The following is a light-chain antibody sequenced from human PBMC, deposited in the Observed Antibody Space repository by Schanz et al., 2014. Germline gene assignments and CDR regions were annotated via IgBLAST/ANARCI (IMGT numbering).Light chain of an antibody. Sequence: QSALTQPASVSGSPGQSITISCTGTSSDVGGYNYVSWYQQHPGKAPKLMIYDVSNRPSGVSNRFSGSKSGNTASLTISGLQAEDEADYDCCSYAGSYTSWVFGGGTKLTV. V-gene: IGLV2-14*01. CDR1: SSDVGGYNY. CDR2: DVS. J-gene: IGLJ3*02. CDR3: CSYAGSYTSWV.